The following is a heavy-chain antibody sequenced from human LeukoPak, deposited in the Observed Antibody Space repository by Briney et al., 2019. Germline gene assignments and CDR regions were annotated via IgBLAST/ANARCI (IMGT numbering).Heavy chain of an antibody. D-gene: IGHD6-6*01. CDR3: ARGRRREYSSPGFDY. CDR1: GGSFSGYY. V-gene: IGHV4-34*01. J-gene: IGHJ4*02. CDR2: INHSGST. Sequence: PSETLSLTCAVYGGSFSGYYWSWIRQPPGKGLEWIGEINHSGSTNYNPSLKSRVTISVDTSKNQFSLKLSSVTAADTAVYYCARGRRREYSSPGFDYWGQGTLVTVSS.